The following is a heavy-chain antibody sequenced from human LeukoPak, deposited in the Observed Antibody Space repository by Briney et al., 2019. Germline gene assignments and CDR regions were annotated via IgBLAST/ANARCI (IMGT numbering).Heavy chain of an antibody. CDR3: ATLRGSYHQPEIDY. Sequence: ASVKVSCKASGYTFTGYYMHWVRQAPGQGIEWMGIINPSGGSTSYAQKFQGRVTMTRDTSTSTVYMELSSLRSEDTAVYYCATLRGSYHQPEIDYWGQGTLVTVSS. J-gene: IGHJ4*02. CDR1: GYTFTGYY. CDR2: INPSGGST. V-gene: IGHV1-46*01. D-gene: IGHD1-26*01.